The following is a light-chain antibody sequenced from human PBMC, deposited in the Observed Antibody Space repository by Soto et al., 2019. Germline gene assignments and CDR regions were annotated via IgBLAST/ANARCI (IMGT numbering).Light chain of an antibody. CDR2: SVS. CDR3: CSYAGGYTYV. J-gene: IGLJ1*01. V-gene: IGLV2-11*01. Sequence: QSALTQPRSVSGSTGQSVTISCTGTSTNVGGHEYVSWYQQHPGKAPKLMIFSVSRRPSGVPDRFSGSKSGNTASLTISGLQAEDEADYYCCSYAGGYTYVFGTGTKLTVL. CDR1: STNVGGHEY.